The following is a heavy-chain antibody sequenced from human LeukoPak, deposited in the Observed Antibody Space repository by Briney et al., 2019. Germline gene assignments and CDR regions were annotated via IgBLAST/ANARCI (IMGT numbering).Heavy chain of an antibody. J-gene: IGHJ3*02. D-gene: IGHD6-19*01. V-gene: IGHV5-51*01. CDR2: IYPGDSDT. CDR3: ARLLAVAGTDDAFDI. Sequence: GESLKISRKGSGYSFTSYWIGWVRQLPGKGLEWMGIIYPGDSDTTYSPSFQGQVTISADKSISTAYLQWSSLKASDTAMYYCARLLAVAGTDDAFDIWGQGTMVTVSS. CDR1: GYSFTSYW.